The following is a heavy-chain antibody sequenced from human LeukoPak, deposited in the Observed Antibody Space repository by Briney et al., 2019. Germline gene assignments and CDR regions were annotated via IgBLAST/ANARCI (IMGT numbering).Heavy chain of an antibody. CDR2: ISGSGGST. Sequence: GGSLRLSCKASGFTFSNYAMSWVHQAPGKGLEWVSAISGSGGSTYYADSVKGRFTISRDNSKNTLYLQMNSLRAEDTAVYYCAKGFNPADFDYWGQGTLVTVSS. J-gene: IGHJ4*02. CDR3: AKGFNPADFDY. CDR1: GFTFSNYA. V-gene: IGHV3-23*01. D-gene: IGHD3-10*01.